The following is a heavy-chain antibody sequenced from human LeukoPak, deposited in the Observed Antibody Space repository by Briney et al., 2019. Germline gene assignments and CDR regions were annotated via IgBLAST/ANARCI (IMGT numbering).Heavy chain of an antibody. CDR3: AKGAVGYCSGGSCYPLDN. CDR1: EFIVSSNY. J-gene: IGHJ4*02. Sequence: PGGSLRLSCAASEFIVSSNYMSWVRQAPGKGLEWVSVIYSGGSTYYADSVKGRFTISRDNSKNTLYLQMNSLRAEDTAVYYCAKGAVGYCSGGSCYPLDNWGQGTLVTVSS. D-gene: IGHD2-15*01. CDR2: IYSGGST. V-gene: IGHV3-53*01.